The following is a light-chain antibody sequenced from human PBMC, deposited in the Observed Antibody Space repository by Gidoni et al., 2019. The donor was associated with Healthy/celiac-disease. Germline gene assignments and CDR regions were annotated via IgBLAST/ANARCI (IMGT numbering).Light chain of an antibody. J-gene: IGKJ1*01. CDR1: QRVSSN. V-gene: IGKV3-15*01. CDR3: QQYNNWGT. CDR2: GAS. Sequence: PGERATLSCRASQRVSSNLAWYQQKPGQAPRLLIYGASTRATGIPARFSGSGSGTEFTLTISSLQSEDFAVYYCQQYNNWGTFGQGTKVEIK.